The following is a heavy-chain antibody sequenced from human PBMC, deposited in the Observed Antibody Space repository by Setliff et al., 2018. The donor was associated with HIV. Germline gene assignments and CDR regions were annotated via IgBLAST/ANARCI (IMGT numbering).Heavy chain of an antibody. V-gene: IGHV7-4-1*01. CDR3: TRDHTPPPNYDFWSGQIDLRNIFYYMDV. CDR2: INTNTGNP. Sequence: ASVKVSCKVSGYTLTELSMHWVRQAPGKGLEWMGYINTNTGNPTYAQGFTGRFVFSVDTPVSTAYLQIFSLKTEDTAVYYCTRDHTPPPNYDFWSGQIDLRNIFYYMDVWGTGSPVTVSS. D-gene: IGHD3-3*01. CDR1: GYTLTELS. J-gene: IGHJ6*03.